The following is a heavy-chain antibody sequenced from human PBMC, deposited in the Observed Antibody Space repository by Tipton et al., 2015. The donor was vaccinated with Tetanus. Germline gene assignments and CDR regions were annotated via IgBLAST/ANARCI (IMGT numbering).Heavy chain of an antibody. J-gene: IGHJ5*02. CDR1: GGSFSDFY. V-gene: IGHV4-34*01. D-gene: IGHD2-21*02. CDR3: ARTAHNWFDP. CDR2: INHSGSA. Sequence: LRLSCAVSGGSFSDFYWSWIRQPPGKGLEWIGEINHSGSANKNPSLKSRVTMSVDTSKNQFSLNLTSVTAADTAVYYCARTAHNWFDPWGQGILVTVSS.